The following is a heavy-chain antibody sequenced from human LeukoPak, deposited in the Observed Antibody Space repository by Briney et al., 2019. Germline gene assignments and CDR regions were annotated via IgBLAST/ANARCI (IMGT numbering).Heavy chain of an antibody. J-gene: IGHJ5*02. V-gene: IGHV1-69*06. CDR1: GGTFSSYA. CDR2: IIPIFGTA. Sequence: SVKVSCKASGGTFSSYAISWVRQAPGQGLEWMGGIIPIFGTANYAQKFQGRATITADKSTSTAYMELSSLRSEDTAVYYCARANLNDYGDYRWFDPWGQGTLVTVSS. CDR3: ARANLNDYGDYRWFDP. D-gene: IGHD4-17*01.